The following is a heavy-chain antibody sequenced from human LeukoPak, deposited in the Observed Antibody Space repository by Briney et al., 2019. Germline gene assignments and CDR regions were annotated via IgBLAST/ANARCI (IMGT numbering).Heavy chain of an antibody. CDR1: GGSISSSSYY. D-gene: IGHD2-2*01. V-gene: IGHV4-39*07. J-gene: IGHJ6*03. CDR3: ARVSPRYQLLSYYYYYYMDV. CDR2: IYYSGST. Sequence: ETLSLTCTVSGGSISSSSYYWGWIRQPPGKGLEWIGSIYYSGSTYYNPSLKSRVTISVDTSKNQFSLKLSSVTAADTAVYYCARVSPRYQLLSYYYYYYMDVWGKGTTVTVSS.